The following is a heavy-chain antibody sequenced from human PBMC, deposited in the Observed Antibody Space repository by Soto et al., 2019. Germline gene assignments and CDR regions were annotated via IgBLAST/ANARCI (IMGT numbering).Heavy chain of an antibody. Sequence: EVQLLESGRGLVQPAGSLRLSCAASGFTFSSYAMSWVRHAPGKGLECVSAISGSGGSTYYADSVKGRFTISRDNSKNTLYLQMNSLRAEDTAVYYCAKTIPRIASAFDIWGQGTMVTVSS. CDR3: AKTIPRIASAFDI. J-gene: IGHJ3*02. CDR1: GFTFSSYA. CDR2: ISGSGGST. D-gene: IGHD6-13*01. V-gene: IGHV3-23*01.